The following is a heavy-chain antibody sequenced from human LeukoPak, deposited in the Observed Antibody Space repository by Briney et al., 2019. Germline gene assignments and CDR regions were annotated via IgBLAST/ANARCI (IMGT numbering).Heavy chain of an antibody. CDR1: GYCISRGYY. CDR2: IYHTGST. D-gene: IGHD4-11*01. CDR3: ARSDDYSNEYFDS. Sequence: PSETLSLTCDVSGYCISRGYYWGWTRQPPGKGLEWIGNIYHTGSTFYNPSLKSRVTISVDMSNNQFSLKLSSVTAADTALYYCARSDDYSNEYFDSWGQGTLVTVSS. J-gene: IGHJ4*02. V-gene: IGHV4-38-2*01.